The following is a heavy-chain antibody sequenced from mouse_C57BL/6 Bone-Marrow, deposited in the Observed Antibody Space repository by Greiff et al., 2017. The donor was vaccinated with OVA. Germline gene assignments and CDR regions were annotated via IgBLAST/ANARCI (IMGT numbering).Heavy chain of an antibody. J-gene: IGHJ3*01. CDR3: ARGGCIYYDFSWFAY. CDR1: GYTFTSYT. D-gene: IGHD2-4*01. CDR2: INPSSGDT. V-gene: IGHV1-4*01. Sequence: VKLVESGAELARPGASVKMSCKASGYTFTSYTMHWVKQRPGQGLEWIGYINPSSGDTKYNQKFTDKATLTADKSSSTAYMQLSSLTSEYSAFYFCARGGCIYYDFSWFAYWGQGTLVTVSA.